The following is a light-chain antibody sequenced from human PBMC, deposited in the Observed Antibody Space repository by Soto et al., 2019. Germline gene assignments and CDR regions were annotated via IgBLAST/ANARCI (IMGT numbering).Light chain of an antibody. J-gene: IGKJ2*01. CDR1: QSVSSN. CDR2: GAS. V-gene: IGKV3-15*01. Sequence: EIVMTQSPATLSVSPGERATLSCRASQSVSSNLAWYQQQPGQAPRLLIYGASIRATCIPARFSGSGSGTEFKLTIRSLESEDFAVYYCQQYNNWPPRYTFGQGTKREIK. CDR3: QQYNNWPPRYT.